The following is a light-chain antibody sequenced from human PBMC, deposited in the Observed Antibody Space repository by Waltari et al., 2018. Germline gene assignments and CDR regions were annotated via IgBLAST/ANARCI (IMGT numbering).Light chain of an antibody. Sequence: YTQLPGTAPQLLIKRKNQRPSGVPDRLSGCKSGSSASLARSGQRFEDEADYYCGAWDDSLSGRVFGTGTKVTVL. J-gene: IGLJ1*01. V-gene: IGLV1-47*01. CDR2: RKN. CDR3: GAWDDSLSGRV.